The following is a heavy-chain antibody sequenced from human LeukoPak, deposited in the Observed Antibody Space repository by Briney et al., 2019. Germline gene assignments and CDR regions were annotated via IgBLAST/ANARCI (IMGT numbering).Heavy chain of an antibody. Sequence: ASVKVSCKVSGYTLTELSMHWVRQAPGKGLEWMGGFDPEDGETIYAQKFQGRVTMTEDTSTDTPYMELSSLRSEDTAVYYCATGLGSGYDYYFDYWGQGTLVTVSS. CDR1: GYTLTELS. V-gene: IGHV1-24*01. CDR3: ATGLGSGYDYYFDY. J-gene: IGHJ4*02. CDR2: FDPEDGET. D-gene: IGHD5-12*01.